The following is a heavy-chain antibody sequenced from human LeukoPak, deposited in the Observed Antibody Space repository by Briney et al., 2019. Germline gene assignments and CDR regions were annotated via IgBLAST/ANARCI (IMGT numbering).Heavy chain of an antibody. Sequence: SVTVSCKASGYTCTGHYMHWVRQAPEQGLEWMGWINPNSGGTKYAQKFQGRVTMTRETSISTAYMELRRLRSDDTAVYCCASSAIDYYGSGSYFDYWGQGTLGTVSS. J-gene: IGHJ4*02. D-gene: IGHD3-10*01. V-gene: IGHV1-2*02. CDR3: ASSAIDYYGSGSYFDY. CDR1: GYTCTGHY. CDR2: INPNSGGT.